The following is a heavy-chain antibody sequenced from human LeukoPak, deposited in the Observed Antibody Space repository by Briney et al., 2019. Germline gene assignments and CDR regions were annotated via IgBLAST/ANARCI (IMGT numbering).Heavy chain of an antibody. CDR2: ITGSLSSI. J-gene: IGHJ4*02. Sequence: PGGSLRLSCAASGFTFSSYSMNWVRQAPGKGLEWVSYITGSLSSIHYAESVKGRFTISRDNAKNSVYLQMNGLRTDDTGLYYCVKGRRRGYAYGTLESWGQGTLVTVSS. V-gene: IGHV3-48*01. CDR3: VKGRRRGYAYGTLES. CDR1: GFTFSSYS. D-gene: IGHD5-18*01.